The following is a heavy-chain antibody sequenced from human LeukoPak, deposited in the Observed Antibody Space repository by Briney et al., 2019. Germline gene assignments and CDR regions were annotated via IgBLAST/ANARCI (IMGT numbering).Heavy chain of an antibody. CDR1: GGPFSGYY. J-gene: IGHJ4*02. V-gene: IGHV4-34*01. D-gene: IGHD3-22*01. Sequence: SETLSLTCAVYGGPFSGYYWSWIRQPPGKGLEWIGETNHSGSTNYNPSLKSRVTISVDTSKNQFSLKLSSVTAADTAVYYCARSLTYYYDSSGPTDWGQGTLVTVSS. CDR3: ARSLTYYYDSSGPTD. CDR2: TNHSGST.